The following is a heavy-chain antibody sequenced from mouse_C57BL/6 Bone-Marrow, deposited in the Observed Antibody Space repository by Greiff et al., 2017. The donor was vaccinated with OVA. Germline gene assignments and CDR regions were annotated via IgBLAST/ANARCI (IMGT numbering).Heavy chain of an antibody. Sequence: EVKLVESGGGLVQPGGSLSLSCAASGFTFTDYYMSWVRQPPGKALEWLGFIRNKANGYTTEYSASVTGRFTISRDNSQRILYLQMNALRAEDSATYYCARYMHTVVATRAMDDWGQGTSVTVSS. CDR1: GFTFTDYY. CDR3: ARYMHTVVATRAMDD. V-gene: IGHV7-3*01. CDR2: IRNKANGYTT. J-gene: IGHJ4*01. D-gene: IGHD1-1*01.